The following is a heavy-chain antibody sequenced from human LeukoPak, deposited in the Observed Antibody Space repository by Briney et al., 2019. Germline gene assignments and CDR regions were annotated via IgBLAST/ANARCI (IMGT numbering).Heavy chain of an antibody. D-gene: IGHD1-1*01. Sequence: GSLRLSCAASGFTFSSNSMNWVRQAPAKGLEWIGGINHSGSTSYNPSLKSRVTMSVYTSKNQYSLKLSSVTAADTAVYDCARLSSRRCPTTYSFDRRNYFDYWGQGTLVTVSS. CDR1: GFTFSSNS. CDR2: INHSGST. J-gene: IGHJ4*02. CDR3: ARLSSRRCPTTYSFDRRNYFDY. V-gene: IGHV4-34*01.